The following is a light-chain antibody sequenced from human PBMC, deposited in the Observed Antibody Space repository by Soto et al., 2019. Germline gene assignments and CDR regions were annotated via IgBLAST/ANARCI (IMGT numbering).Light chain of an antibody. CDR3: QKYGSSPWT. CDR1: QSVSSSY. V-gene: IGKV3-20*01. Sequence: EIVLTQSPGTLSLSPGERATLSCRASQSVSSSYLAWYQQKPGQAPRLLIYGDSSRAIGIPDRFSGSGSGTDFTLTISRLEPEDFAVYYCQKYGSSPWTFGQGTKVEIK. J-gene: IGKJ1*01. CDR2: GDS.